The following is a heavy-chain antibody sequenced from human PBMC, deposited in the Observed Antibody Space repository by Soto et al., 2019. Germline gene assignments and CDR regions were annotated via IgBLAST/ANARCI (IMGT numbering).Heavy chain of an antibody. Sequence: QVQLQESGPGLVKPSETLSLTCTVSSSSVSSYYWNWIRQSPGKVLEWIGYIYYSGYTNYNPSLKSRIPISVDTSKNQFSLKLSSVTPADTAVYYCAGGGMTTVPYWGQGTLVTVSS. V-gene: IGHV4-59*02. CDR3: AGGGMTTVPY. CDR2: IYYSGYT. D-gene: IGHD4-17*01. J-gene: IGHJ4*02. CDR1: SSSVSSYY.